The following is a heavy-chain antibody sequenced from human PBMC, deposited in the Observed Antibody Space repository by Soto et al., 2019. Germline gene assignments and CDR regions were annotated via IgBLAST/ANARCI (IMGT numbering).Heavy chain of an antibody. CDR1: SDSMNSGGYY. V-gene: IGHV4-31*03. Sequence: QVQLQESGPGLVKPSQTLSLTCSVSSDSMNSGGYYWSWIRQHPGKGLEWIGYIYSNGDTYYNPSLKSRVTRSVDSSTNQFSLTRTSVTAADTAVYYWASRGGSASGYYYYAMDVWGQGTTVTV. CDR3: ASRGGSASGYYYYAMDV. CDR2: IYSNGDT. J-gene: IGHJ6*02. D-gene: IGHD6-6*01.